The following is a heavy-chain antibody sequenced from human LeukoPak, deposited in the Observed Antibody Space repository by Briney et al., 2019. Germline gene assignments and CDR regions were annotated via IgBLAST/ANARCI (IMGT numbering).Heavy chain of an antibody. J-gene: IGHJ4*02. Sequence: PGGSLRLSCAASGFTFSGYSMNWVRQAPGKGLEWISSLRGGDDSTNYADSVKGRFAISTDNSKNTVYLQMNTLTVDDTALYYCASRSGHWDFWGPGTLVTASS. CDR3: ASRSGHWDF. CDR2: LRGGDDST. V-gene: IGHV3-23*01. D-gene: IGHD2-15*01. CDR1: GFTFSGYS.